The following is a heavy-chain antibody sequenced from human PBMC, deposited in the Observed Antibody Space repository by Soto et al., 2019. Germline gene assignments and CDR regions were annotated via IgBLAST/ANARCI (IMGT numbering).Heavy chain of an antibody. J-gene: IGHJ3*02. V-gene: IGHV4-39*01. CDR2: IYYSGST. D-gene: IGHD6-19*01. Sequence: QFQLQESGPGLVRPSETLSLTCIVSGGSISSTTYYWGWIRQPPGKGLEWIGSIYYSGSTYYKPSLKSRVTISVDTSKNQFSLRLSSVTAAEMAIYYCVRHDISGAAFEIWGQGTMVTVSS. CDR1: GGSISSTTYY. CDR3: VRHDISGAAFEI.